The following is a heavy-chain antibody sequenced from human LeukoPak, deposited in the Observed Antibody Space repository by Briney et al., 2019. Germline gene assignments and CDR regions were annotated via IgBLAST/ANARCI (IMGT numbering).Heavy chain of an antibody. Sequence: SLRLFCAASGFTFDVYAMLCVRQAPGRGLECVSGISWNWGSIGYADSVKGRFTIYGDNAKNSLYLQMNSLRAEDTAVYYCARDLGSSGPDDYWGEGTLVTVSS. J-gene: IGHJ4*02. CDR1: GFTFDVYA. V-gene: IGHV3-9*01. CDR2: ISWNWGSI. D-gene: IGHD3-22*01. CDR3: ARDLGSSGPDDY.